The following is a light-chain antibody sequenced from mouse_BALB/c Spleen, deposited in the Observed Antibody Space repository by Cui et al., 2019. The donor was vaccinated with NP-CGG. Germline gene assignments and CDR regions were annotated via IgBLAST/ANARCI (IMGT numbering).Light chain of an antibody. CDR1: TGAVTTCNY. Sequence: QAVVTQESELTTSPGETVTLTCRSSTGAVTTCNYANWVQEKSDHLFTGLIGGTNDRAPGVPARFSGSLIGDKAALTITGAQTEDEAIYFCALWYSNHWVFGGGTKLTVL. CDR2: GTN. J-gene: IGLJ1*01. V-gene: IGLV1*01. CDR3: ALWYSNHWV.